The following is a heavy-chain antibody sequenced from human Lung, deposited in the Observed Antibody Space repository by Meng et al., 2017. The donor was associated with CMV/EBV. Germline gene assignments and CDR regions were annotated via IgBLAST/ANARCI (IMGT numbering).Heavy chain of an antibody. CDR3: AREQAGDYGSGQDAFDI. CDR1: GYTFTGYY. J-gene: IGHJ3*02. CDR2: INPKSGDT. Sequence: SXXVSXKASGYTFTGYYIHWVRQAPGQGLEWMGWINPKSGDTNYAQKFQGRVSMTRDTSITTGYMELRSLRSDDTAVYYCAREQAGDYGSGQDAFDIWDQGTXVTVSS. V-gene: IGHV1-2*02. D-gene: IGHD3-10*01.